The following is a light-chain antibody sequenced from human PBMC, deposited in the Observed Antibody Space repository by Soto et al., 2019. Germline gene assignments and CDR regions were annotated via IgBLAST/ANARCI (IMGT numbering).Light chain of an antibody. CDR1: QSVITY. Sequence: EIVMTQSPATLSVSPGERATLSCRASQSVITYLAWYQQKPGQAHRLLIYGASTRATGIPAKFSGSGSGTDFTLTISRLEPEDFAVYYCQQFSSYPLTFGGGTKVDIK. CDR2: GAS. V-gene: IGKV3D-15*01. CDR3: QQFSSYPLT. J-gene: IGKJ4*01.